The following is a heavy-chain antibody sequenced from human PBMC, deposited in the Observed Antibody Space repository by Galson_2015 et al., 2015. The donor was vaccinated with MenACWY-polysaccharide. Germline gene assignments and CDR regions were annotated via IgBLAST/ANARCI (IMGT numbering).Heavy chain of an antibody. D-gene: IGHD5-24*01. J-gene: IGHJ4*02. CDR2: IRSSSSYI. Sequence: LRLSCAASGFAVSSYPMNWVRQAPGKGLEWVSSIRSSSSYIYYADSVRGRFTISRDNAKNSLYLQMNSVRAEDTAVYYCARDGMAMATIPFDYWGQGTLVTVSS. CDR1: GFAVSSYP. CDR3: ARDGMAMATIPFDY. V-gene: IGHV3-21*01.